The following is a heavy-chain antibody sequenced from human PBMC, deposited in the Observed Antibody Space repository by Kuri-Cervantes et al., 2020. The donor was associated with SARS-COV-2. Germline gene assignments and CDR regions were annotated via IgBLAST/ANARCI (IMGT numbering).Heavy chain of an antibody. J-gene: IGHJ4*02. CDR3: ARDYRGSYGY. CDR1: GFTFSSYA. CDR2: ISYDGSNK. V-gene: IGHV3-30*01. D-gene: IGHD1-14*01. Sequence: GGSLRLSCAASGFTFSSYAMHWVRQAPGKGLEWVAVISYDGSNKYYADSVKGRFTISRDNSKNTLYLQMNSLGAEDTAVYYCARDYRGSYGYWGQGTLVTVSS.